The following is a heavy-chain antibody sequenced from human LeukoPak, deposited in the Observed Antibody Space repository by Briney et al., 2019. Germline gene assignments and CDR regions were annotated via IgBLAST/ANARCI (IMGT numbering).Heavy chain of an antibody. CDR3: ARINSSGWYPNWFDP. CDR2: IYYSGST. J-gene: IGHJ5*02. Sequence: SETLSLTCTVSGGSISSSSYYWGWFRQPPGKGLERIGSIYYSGSTYYNPSLKSRVTISVDTSKNQFSLKLSSVTAADTAVYYCARINSSGWYPNWFDPWGQGTLVTVSS. CDR1: GGSISSSSYY. D-gene: IGHD6-19*01. V-gene: IGHV4-39*07.